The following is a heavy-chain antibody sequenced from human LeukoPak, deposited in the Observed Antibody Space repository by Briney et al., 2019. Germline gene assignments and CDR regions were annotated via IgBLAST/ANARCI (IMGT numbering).Heavy chain of an antibody. CDR1: GFTFDNYR. J-gene: IGHJ4*02. CDR2: VNADGGNT. Sequence: GGPLRLSCAASGFTFDNYRMSWVRQAPGKGLEWVSTVNADGGNTYYADSVKGPFTIPRDNSKSTLILQMNSLRVEDTALYYCTKRVKYGGTWDHFADWGQGTLVTVSS. V-gene: IGHV3-23*01. CDR3: TKRVKYGGTWDHFAD. D-gene: IGHD1-26*01.